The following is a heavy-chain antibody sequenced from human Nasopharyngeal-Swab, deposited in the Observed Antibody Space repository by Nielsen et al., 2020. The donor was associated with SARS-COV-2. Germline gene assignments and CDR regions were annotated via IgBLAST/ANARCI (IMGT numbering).Heavy chain of an antibody. Sequence: GTLRLSCSVSGFSFSSYDWSWIRQPPGKGLEWIGYIYYSGSTNYNPSLKSRVTISVDTSKNQFSLKLSSVTAADTAVYYCARGSVHDYGGSDFDYWGQGTLVTVSS. CDR3: ARGSVHDYGGSDFDY. CDR1: GFSFSSYD. J-gene: IGHJ4*02. D-gene: IGHD4-23*01. V-gene: IGHV4-59*01. CDR2: IYYSGST.